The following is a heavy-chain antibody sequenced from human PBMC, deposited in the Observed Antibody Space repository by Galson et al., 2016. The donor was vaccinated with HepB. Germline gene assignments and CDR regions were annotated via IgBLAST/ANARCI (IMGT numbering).Heavy chain of an antibody. CDR1: GGSFRGYY. V-gene: IGHV4-34*01. CDR2: INHSGST. CDR3: AITIVGATLMNY. J-gene: IGHJ4*02. D-gene: IGHD1-26*01. Sequence: SETLSLTCAVYGGSFRGYYWSWIRQPPGKGLEWIGEINHSGSTNYNPSLKSRVAISVDTSKKQLSLKLRSVTAADTALYYCAITIVGATLMNYRGQGTLVTVSS.